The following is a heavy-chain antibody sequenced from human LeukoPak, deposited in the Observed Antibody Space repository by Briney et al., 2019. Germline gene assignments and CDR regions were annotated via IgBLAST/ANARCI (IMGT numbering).Heavy chain of an antibody. J-gene: IGHJ4*02. D-gene: IGHD3-10*01. CDR1: GSSISTYY. Sequence: PSETLSLTCTVSGSSISTYYWSWVRQPPGKGLEWIGYIYYSGSTNYNPSLKSRVTMLVDTSKNQFSLELSSVTAADTAVYYCARGIKYYYGSGTYHYFDFWGQGTLVTVSS. V-gene: IGHV4-59*01. CDR3: ARGIKYYYGSGTYHYFDF. CDR2: IYYSGST.